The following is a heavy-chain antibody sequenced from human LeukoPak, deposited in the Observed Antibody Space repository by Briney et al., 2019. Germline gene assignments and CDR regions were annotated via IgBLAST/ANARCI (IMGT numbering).Heavy chain of an antibody. Sequence: ASVKVSCKASGYTFTGYYMHWVRQAPGQGLEWMGRINPNSGGTNYAQKFQGRVTMTRDTSISTAYMELSRLRSDDTAVYYCARFEAARPGFDYWGQGTLVTVSS. CDR1: GYTFTGYY. J-gene: IGHJ4*02. CDR2: INPNSGGT. V-gene: IGHV1-2*06. CDR3: ARFEAARPGFDY. D-gene: IGHD6-6*01.